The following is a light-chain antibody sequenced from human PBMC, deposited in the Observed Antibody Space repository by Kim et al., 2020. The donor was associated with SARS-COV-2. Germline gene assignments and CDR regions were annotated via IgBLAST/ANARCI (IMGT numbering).Light chain of an antibody. CDR3: QQSYSTPRT. V-gene: IGKV1-39*01. CDR1: QSISRY. CDR2: ATS. J-gene: IGKJ1*01. Sequence: DIQMTQSPSSLSASVGDRVTITCRASQSISRYLNWYQQKAGNAPKVMIYATSTLQSGVPSRFSGSGSGTDFTLTISSLQPEDFATYYCQQSYSTPRTFGQGTKVDIK.